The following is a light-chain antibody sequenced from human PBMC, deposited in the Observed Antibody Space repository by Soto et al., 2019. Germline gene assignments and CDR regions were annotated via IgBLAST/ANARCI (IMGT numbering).Light chain of an antibody. CDR2: TAS. CDR1: QGISSH. J-gene: IGKJ4*01. CDR3: QQYFSYPLT. V-gene: IGKV1-8*01. Sequence: AIRMTQSPSSSSASTGDRVTITCRAIQGISSHLSWYQVKPGKAPRLLIYTASYLESGLPPRFSGSGSGTGFTLTISSLQSEDFAVYYCQQYFSYPLTFGGGTKVQIK.